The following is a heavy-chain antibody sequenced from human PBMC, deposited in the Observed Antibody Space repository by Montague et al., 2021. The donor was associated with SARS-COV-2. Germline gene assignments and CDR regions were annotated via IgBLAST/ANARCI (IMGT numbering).Heavy chain of an antibody. D-gene: IGHD1-26*01. V-gene: IGHV4-61*02. CDR1: GDSITSDVSY. J-gene: IGHJ4*02. CDR3: ARDDFRWDLDC. CDR2: IYTTGST. Sequence: TLSLTCTVSGDSITSDVSYWSWIRQPAGKGLEWIGRIYTTGSTNYNPSLKSRPTISLDTSKNQFSLKLSSVTAADTAVYYCARDDFRWDLDCWGQGTLVTVSS.